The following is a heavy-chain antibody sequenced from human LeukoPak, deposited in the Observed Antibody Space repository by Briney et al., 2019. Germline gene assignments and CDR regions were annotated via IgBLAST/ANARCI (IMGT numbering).Heavy chain of an antibody. CDR2: ISYDGDNE. V-gene: IGHV3-30*13. Sequence: PGGSLRLSCAASGFTVSSNYMNWVRQAPGKGLEWVAVISYDGDNEYYADSVKGQFTISRDNSKDRLYLQMNSLRPEDTAMYYCARVRGGRSWYYYGMDVWGRGTTVTVSS. CDR1: GFTVSSNY. D-gene: IGHD3-16*01. CDR3: ARVRGGRSWYYYGMDV. J-gene: IGHJ6*02.